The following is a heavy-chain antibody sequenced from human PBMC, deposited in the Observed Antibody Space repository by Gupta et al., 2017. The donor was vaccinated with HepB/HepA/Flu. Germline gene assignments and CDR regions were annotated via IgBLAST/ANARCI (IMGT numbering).Heavy chain of an antibody. J-gene: IGHJ4*02. CDR1: GYTFTDYS. V-gene: IGHV1-46*01. D-gene: IGHD6-13*01. Sequence: QVQLVPTGAEVKKPGASVKISCKASGYTFTDYSLHWVRQAPGQGLEWMGIIYPSGGSTSYEQKFQGRVTMTRDTSTSTVYMELSSLRSEDTAVYYCARDSNRDYSSPRVFDYGGQGALVTVSS. CDR2: IYPSGGST. CDR3: ARDSNRDYSSPRVFDY.